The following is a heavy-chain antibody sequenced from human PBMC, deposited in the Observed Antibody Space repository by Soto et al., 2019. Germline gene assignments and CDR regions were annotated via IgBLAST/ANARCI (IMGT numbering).Heavy chain of an antibody. D-gene: IGHD1-26*01. Sequence: GASVKVSCKASGYTFTSYGISWVRQAPGQGLEWMGWISAYNGNTNYAQKLQGRVTMTTDTSTSTAYMELRGLRSDDTAMYYCASGGAGSGPFTWELPDHWGQGTLVTVSS. V-gene: IGHV1-18*01. CDR2: ISAYNGNT. CDR1: GYTFTSYG. CDR3: ASGGAGSGPFTWELPDH. J-gene: IGHJ4*02.